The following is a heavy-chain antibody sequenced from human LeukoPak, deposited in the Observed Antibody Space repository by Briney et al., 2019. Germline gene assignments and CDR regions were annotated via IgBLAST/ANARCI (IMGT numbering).Heavy chain of an antibody. D-gene: IGHD4-17*01. CDR1: GFIFSSYW. Sequence: GGSLRLSCAASGFIFSSYWMSWVRQAPGKGLEWVANIKEDGSEKKYVDSVKGRFTISRDNAKNSVYLQMNSLGAEDTAVYYCAREHDYGDYVDYGGQGTLVTVSS. CDR3: AREHDYGDYVDY. CDR2: IKEDGSEK. J-gene: IGHJ4*02. V-gene: IGHV3-7*01.